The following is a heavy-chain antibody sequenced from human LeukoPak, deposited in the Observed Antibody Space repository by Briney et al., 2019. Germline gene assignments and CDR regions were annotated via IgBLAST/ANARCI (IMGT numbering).Heavy chain of an antibody. CDR2: ISYDGSNK. Sequence: GGSLRLSCAASGFTFSSYGMHWVRQAPGKGLEWVAVISYDGSNKYYADSVKGRFTISRDNSKNTLYLQMNSLRAEDTAVYYCAKSSGTTFYYYYYYGMDVWGQGTTVTVS. V-gene: IGHV3-30*18. D-gene: IGHD1-1*01. CDR1: GFTFSSYG. J-gene: IGHJ6*02. CDR3: AKSSGTTFYYYYYYGMDV.